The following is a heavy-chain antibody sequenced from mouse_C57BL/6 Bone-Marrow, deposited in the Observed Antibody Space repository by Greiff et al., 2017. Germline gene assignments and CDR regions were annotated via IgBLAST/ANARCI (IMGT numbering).Heavy chain of an antibody. J-gene: IGHJ3*01. V-gene: IGHV1-63*01. Sequence: VKLVESGAELVRPGTSVKMSCKASGYTFTNYWIGWAKQRPGHGLEWIGDIYPGGGYTNYNEKFKGKATLTADKSSSTAYMQFSSLTSEDSASYYCARFSLYDGYYGGFAYWGKGTLVTVSA. CDR3: ARFSLYDGYYGGFAY. CDR2: IYPGGGYT. D-gene: IGHD2-3*01. CDR1: GYTFTNYW.